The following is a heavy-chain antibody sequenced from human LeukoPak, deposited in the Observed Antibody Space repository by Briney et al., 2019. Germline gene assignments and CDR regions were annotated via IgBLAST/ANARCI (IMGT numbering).Heavy chain of an antibody. CDR1: GYSISSGYY. CDR2: IYHSGST. D-gene: IGHD3-9*01. CDR3: ARVFDHGYYFDY. Sequence: SETLSLTCTVSGYSISSGYYWGWIRQPPGKGLEWIGSIYHSGSTYYNPSLKSRVTISVDTSKNQFSLKLSSVTAADTAVYYCARVFDHGYYFDYWGQGTLVTVSS. V-gene: IGHV4-38-2*02. J-gene: IGHJ4*02.